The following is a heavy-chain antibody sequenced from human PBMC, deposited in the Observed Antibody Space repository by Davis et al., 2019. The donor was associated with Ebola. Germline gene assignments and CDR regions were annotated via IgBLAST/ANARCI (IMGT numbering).Heavy chain of an antibody. D-gene: IGHD6-13*01. CDR1: GYTFNKFG. CDR2: ISTSNGNT. J-gene: IGHJ6*02. Sequence: ASVKVSCKGSGYTFNKFGITWARQAPGQGLEWMGWISTSNGNTTYAQKLQGRVTMTTDTSTSTAYMELRSLRSDDTAVYFCARVAAMYYYAMDVWGQGTTVTVSS. V-gene: IGHV1-18*01. CDR3: ARVAAMYYYAMDV.